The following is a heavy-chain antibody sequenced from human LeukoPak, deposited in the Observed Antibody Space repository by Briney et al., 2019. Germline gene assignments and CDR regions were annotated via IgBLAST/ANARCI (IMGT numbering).Heavy chain of an antibody. D-gene: IGHD3-22*01. CDR3: ARRSGGYVAFDI. J-gene: IGHJ3*02. CDR1: GGSFSGYY. V-gene: IGHV4-34*01. Sequence: SETLSLTCAVYGGSFSGYYWSWIRQPPGKGLEWIGEINHSGSTNYNPSLKSRVTISVDTSKNQFSLKVNSVTAADTAVYYCARRSGGYVAFDIWGQGTMVTVSS. CDR2: INHSGST.